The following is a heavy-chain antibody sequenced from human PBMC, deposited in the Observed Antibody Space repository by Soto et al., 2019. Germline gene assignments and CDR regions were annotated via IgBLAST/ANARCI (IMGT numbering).Heavy chain of an antibody. CDR1: GFTFSAYA. V-gene: IGHV3-23*01. Sequence: EVQLLESGGGLVQPGGSLRLSCAASGFTFSAYAMSWVRQAPGKGLEWVSSIHGGGGGTFYADSVKGRFTISRDNSRNTLFLQMNSLRADDTAVYHCARDAVTENGQWDLFDPWGQGTLVT. D-gene: IGHD6-19*01. CDR3: ARDAVTENGQWDLFDP. CDR2: IHGGGGGT. J-gene: IGHJ5*02.